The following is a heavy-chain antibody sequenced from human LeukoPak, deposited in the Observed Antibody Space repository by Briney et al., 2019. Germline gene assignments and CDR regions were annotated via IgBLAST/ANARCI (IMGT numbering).Heavy chain of an antibody. V-gene: IGHV4-34*01. D-gene: IGHD2-2*01. J-gene: IGHJ5*02. CDR1: GGSFSGYY. CDR3: ARGAPGYCSSTSCYLRANSWFDP. CDR2: INHSGST. Sequence: SETLSLTCAVYGGSFSGYYWSWIRQPPGKGLEWIGEINHSGSTNYNPSLESRVTISVDTSKNQFSLKLSSVTAADTAVYYCARGAPGYCSSTSCYLRANSWFDPWGQGTLVTVSS.